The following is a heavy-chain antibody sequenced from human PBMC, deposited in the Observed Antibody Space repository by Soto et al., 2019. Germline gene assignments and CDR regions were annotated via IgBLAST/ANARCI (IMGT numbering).Heavy chain of an antibody. V-gene: IGHV4-39*07. CDR1: GGSISSSSYY. J-gene: IGHJ4*02. Sequence: SETLSLTCTVSGGSISSSSYYWGWIRQPPGKGLEWIGSIYYSGSTYYNASLKSRVTISVDTPKNQFSLKLSSVTAADTAVYYCARRYGGNFDYWGQGTQVTVSS. CDR2: IYYSGST. CDR3: ARRYGGNFDY. D-gene: IGHD1-26*01.